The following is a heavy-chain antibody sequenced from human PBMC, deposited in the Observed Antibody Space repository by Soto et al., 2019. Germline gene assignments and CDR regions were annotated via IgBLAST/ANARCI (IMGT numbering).Heavy chain of an antibody. D-gene: IGHD3-3*01. CDR3: ARYPAHDFWSGYSGSDP. J-gene: IGHJ5*02. V-gene: IGHV4-59*01. CDR2: IYYSGST. Sequence: SETLSLTCTVSGGSISSYYWSWIRQPPGKGLEWIGYIYYSGSTNYNPSLKSRVTISVDTSKNQFSLKLSSVTAADTAVYYCARYPAHDFWSGYSGSDPWGQGTLVTVSS. CDR1: GGSISSYY.